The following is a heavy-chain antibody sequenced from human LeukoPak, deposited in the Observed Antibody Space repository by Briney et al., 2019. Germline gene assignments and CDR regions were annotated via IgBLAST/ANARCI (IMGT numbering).Heavy chain of an antibody. D-gene: IGHD4-23*01. V-gene: IGHV5-51*01. Sequence: GESLKISCKGSGYSFTSNWIGWVRQMPVKGLEWMGVIYPSDSDTRYSPSSQGQVAISADKSISTAYLQWRSLKVSDSAMYYCARLTAVVTFDYWGQGTLVTVSS. CDR1: GYSFTSNW. CDR3: ARLTAVVTFDY. J-gene: IGHJ4*02. CDR2: IYPSDSDT.